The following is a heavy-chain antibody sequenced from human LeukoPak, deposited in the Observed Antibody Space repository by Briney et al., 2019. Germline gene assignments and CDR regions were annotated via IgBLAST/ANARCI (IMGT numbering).Heavy chain of an antibody. Sequence: GGSLRLSCATSGFIFSTYNMNWVRQAPGKGLEWVANIKQDGSEKYYVDSVKGRFTISRDNAKNSLYLQMNSLRAEDTAVYYCASRDTRITIFGVVISFRDYWGQGTLVTVSS. J-gene: IGHJ4*02. CDR1: GFIFSTYN. V-gene: IGHV3-7*01. CDR2: IKQDGSEK. CDR3: ASRDTRITIFGVVISFRDY. D-gene: IGHD3-3*01.